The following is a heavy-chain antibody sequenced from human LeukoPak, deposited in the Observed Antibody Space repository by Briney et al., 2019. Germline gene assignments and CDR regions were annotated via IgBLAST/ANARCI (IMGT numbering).Heavy chain of an antibody. J-gene: IGHJ4*02. V-gene: IGHV3-23*01. D-gene: IGHD5-24*01. CDR1: GFTFSIYA. CDR3: ARGSGVEMATISTGDYFDY. Sequence: PGGSLRLSCAASGFTFSIYAMTWVRQAPGEGLEWVSALSASGGTTYYADSVKGRFTTSRDNSKNTLYLQMNSLRAEDTAVYYCARGSGVEMATISTGDYFDYWGQGTLVTVSS. CDR2: LSASGGTT.